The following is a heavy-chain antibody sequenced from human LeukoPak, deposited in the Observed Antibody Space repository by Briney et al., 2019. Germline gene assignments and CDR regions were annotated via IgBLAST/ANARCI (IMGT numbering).Heavy chain of an antibody. D-gene: IGHD5-24*01. J-gene: IGHJ3*02. V-gene: IGHV3-21*01. CDR3: ARCRNGYRNDVFDI. CDR2: ISSSSSYI. CDR1: GFSFSNYG. Sequence: GGSLRLSCAASGFSFSNYGMNWVRQAPGKGLEWVSLISSSSSYIYYADSVKGRFTISRDNAKNSLYLQMNSLRAEDTAVYYCARCRNGYRNDVFDIWGQGTMVAVSS.